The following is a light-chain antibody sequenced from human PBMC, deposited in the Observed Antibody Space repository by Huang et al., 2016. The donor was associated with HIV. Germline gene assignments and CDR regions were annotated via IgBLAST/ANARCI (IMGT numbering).Light chain of an antibody. CDR3: QKYNSAPQT. CDR1: PGISNY. J-gene: IGKJ1*01. CDR2: DAS. V-gene: IGKV1-27*01. Sequence: DIQMTQSPSSLSASVGDRVTIACRASPGISNYLAWYQQKQGKVPKLLIYDASTLQSGVSSRFSGSGSGTDFTLTISSLQPEDVATYYCQKYNSAPQTFGQGTKVEIK.